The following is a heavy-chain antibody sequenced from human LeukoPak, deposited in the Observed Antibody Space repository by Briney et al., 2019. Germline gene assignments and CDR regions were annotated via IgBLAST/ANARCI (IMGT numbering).Heavy chain of an antibody. CDR1: GFSFSDFY. D-gene: IGHD6-19*01. CDR3: ARPPYNSGWYYFDY. CDR2: ISSSSSSV. V-gene: IGHV3-11*04. J-gene: IGHJ4*02. Sequence: GGSLRLSCVASGFSFSDFYMSWIRQAPGKGLEWVSYISSSSSSVYYADSVKGRFTISRDNAKNSLYLQINSLRAEDTAVYYCARPPYNSGWYYFDYWGQGTLVTVSS.